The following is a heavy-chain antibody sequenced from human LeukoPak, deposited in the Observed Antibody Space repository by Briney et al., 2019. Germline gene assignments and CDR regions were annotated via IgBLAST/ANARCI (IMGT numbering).Heavy chain of an antibody. D-gene: IGHD3-16*01. Sequence: SETLSLTCAVYGWSFSSYYWSWIRQPPGKGLEWIGEINDSGSTKYHPSLRSRFTISVDPSKNRFSLKLSSLTAADTAGYYCARGREYVWGSYPRRSCMDVWGKGTTVTVPS. V-gene: IGHV4-34*01. CDR2: INDSGST. J-gene: IGHJ6*04. CDR1: GWSFSSYY. CDR3: ARGREYVWGSYPRRSCMDV.